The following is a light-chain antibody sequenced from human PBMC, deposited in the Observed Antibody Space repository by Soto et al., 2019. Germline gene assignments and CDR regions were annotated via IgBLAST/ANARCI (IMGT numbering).Light chain of an antibody. CDR3: SSYTRSSTLV. CDR2: DVS. V-gene: IGLV2-14*01. J-gene: IGLJ1*01. CDR1: SSDVGGYNY. Sequence: QSALTQPASVSGSPGRSITISCTGTSSDVGGYNYVSWYQQHPGKAPKLMIYDVSNRPSGVSNRFSGSKSGNTASLTISGLQAEDEADYYCSSYTRSSTLVFGTGTKVTVL.